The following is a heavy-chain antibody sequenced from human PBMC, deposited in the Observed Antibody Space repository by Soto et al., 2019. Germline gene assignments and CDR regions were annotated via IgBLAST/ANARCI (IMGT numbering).Heavy chain of an antibody. CDR2: FHPEDGET. CDR1: GHTLSELS. Sequence: ASVKVSCKVSGHTLSELSMHWVRQAPGKGLEWMGGFHPEDGETIYAQKFQGRVTMTTDTTTDTAYMELRSLRSDDTAVYYCAREKSPYDYWGQGTLVTVSS. CDR3: AREKSPYDY. J-gene: IGHJ4*02. V-gene: IGHV1-24*01.